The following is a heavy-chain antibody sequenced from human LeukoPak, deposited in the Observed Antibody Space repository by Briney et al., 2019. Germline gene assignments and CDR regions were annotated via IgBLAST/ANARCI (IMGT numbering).Heavy chain of an antibody. Sequence: GGSLRLSCAASGFTVSSNYMSWVRQAPGKGLEWVSVIYSGGSTYYADSVKGRFTISRDNSKNTLYLQMKSLRAEDTAVYYCAKEFEDFDSSGYYSGGDYFDYWGQGTLVTVSS. CDR3: AKEFEDFDSSGYYSGGDYFDY. CDR2: IYSGGST. V-gene: IGHV3-53*01. J-gene: IGHJ4*02. CDR1: GFTVSSNY. D-gene: IGHD3-22*01.